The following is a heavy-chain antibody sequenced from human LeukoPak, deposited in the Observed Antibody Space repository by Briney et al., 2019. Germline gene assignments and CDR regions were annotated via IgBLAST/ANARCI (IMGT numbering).Heavy chain of an antibody. D-gene: IGHD2-15*01. CDR2: ISGSGGST. Sequence: GGSLRLSCAASGFTFTSYAMSWVREAPGKGLEWVSTISGSGGSTYYADSVKGRFTISRDNSKNTLCMQMNSLRAEDTAVYYCAKDGRCSGGSCYSSTDYWGQGTLVTVSS. V-gene: IGHV3-23*01. CDR3: AKDGRCSGGSCYSSTDY. CDR1: GFTFTSYA. J-gene: IGHJ4*02.